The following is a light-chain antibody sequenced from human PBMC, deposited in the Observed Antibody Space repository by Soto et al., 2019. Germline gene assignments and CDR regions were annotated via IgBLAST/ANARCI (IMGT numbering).Light chain of an antibody. Sequence: EIVLTQSPGTLSLSPGERATLSCRASQSVSSSYLAWYQQKPGQAPRLLIYGASSRATGIPDKFSGSGSVTYFTLTISRLEPEDFAVYYCQQYGSSPPYTFGQGTKLEIK. CDR3: QQYGSSPPYT. CDR1: QSVSSSY. J-gene: IGKJ2*01. CDR2: GAS. V-gene: IGKV3-20*01.